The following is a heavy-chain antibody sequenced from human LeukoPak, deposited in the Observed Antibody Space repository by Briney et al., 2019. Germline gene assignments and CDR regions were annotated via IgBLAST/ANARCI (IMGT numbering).Heavy chain of an antibody. D-gene: IGHD3-22*01. CDR3: ARRQYDSSGYDY. J-gene: IGHJ4*02. V-gene: IGHV5-51*01. CDR2: IYPGDSDT. CDR1: GSIFTSYW. Sequence: GASLQISCKGSGSIFTSYWIGWVRQLPGKGLEWMGIIYPGDSDTRYSPSFQGQVTISADKSISTAYLQWSSLKASDTAMYYCARRQYDSSGYDYWGLGTLVTVSS.